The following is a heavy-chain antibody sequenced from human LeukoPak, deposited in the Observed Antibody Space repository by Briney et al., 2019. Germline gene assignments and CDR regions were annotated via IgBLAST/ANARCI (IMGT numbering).Heavy chain of an antibody. CDR3: ARRGGYSGYDGAFDI. CDR2: INHSGST. J-gene: IGHJ3*02. CDR1: GGSFSGYY. V-gene: IGHV4-34*01. D-gene: IGHD5-12*01. Sequence: SETLSLTCAVYGGSFSGYYWSWIRQPPGKGLEWIGEINHSGSTNYNPSLKSRVTISVDTPKNQFSLKLSSVTAAHTAVYYCARRGGYSGYDGAFDIWGQGTMVTVSS.